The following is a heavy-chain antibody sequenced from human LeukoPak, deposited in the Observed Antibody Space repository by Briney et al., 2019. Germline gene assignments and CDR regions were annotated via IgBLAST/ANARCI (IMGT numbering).Heavy chain of an antibody. D-gene: IGHD6-13*01. CDR3: ARHYSSSRWFFDY. CDR1: GGSISSSSYY. V-gene: IGHV4-39*01. CDR2: IYNSGST. Sequence: SETLSLTCTVSGGSISSSSYYWAWIRRPPGKGLEWIGSIYNSGSTYYNPSLESRVTISVDTSKNQFSLKLSSVTAADTAVYSCARHYSSSRWFFDYLGQGTLVTVSS. J-gene: IGHJ4*02.